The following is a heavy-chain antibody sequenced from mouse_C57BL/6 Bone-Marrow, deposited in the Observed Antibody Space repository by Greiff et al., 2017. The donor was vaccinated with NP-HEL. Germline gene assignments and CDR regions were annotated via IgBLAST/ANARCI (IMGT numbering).Heavy chain of an antibody. J-gene: IGHJ1*03. Sequence: QVQLKESGPELVKPGASVKISCKASGYAFSSSWMNWVKQRPGKGLEWIGRIYPGDGDTNYNGKFKGKATLTADKSSSTAYMQLSSLTSEDSAVYVCARSPFITTVVAHWYFDVWGTGTTVTVSS. V-gene: IGHV1-82*01. CDR3: ARSPFITTVVAHWYFDV. CDR1: GYAFSSSW. CDR2: IYPGDGDT. D-gene: IGHD1-1*01.